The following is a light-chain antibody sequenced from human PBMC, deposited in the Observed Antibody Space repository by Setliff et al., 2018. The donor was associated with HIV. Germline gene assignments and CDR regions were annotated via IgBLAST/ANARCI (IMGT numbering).Light chain of an antibody. CDR2: EVS. V-gene: IGLV2-14*01. CDR1: IRDVGGFNY. J-gene: IGLJ1*01. Sequence: QSALTQPASVSGSPGQSITISCTGTIRDVGGFNYVSWYQQHPGKAPKLMIYEVSNRPSWISNRFSGSKSANTASLTISGLQAEDEADYYCSSYTSSSTPYVFGTGTKVTVL. CDR3: SSYTSSSTPYV.